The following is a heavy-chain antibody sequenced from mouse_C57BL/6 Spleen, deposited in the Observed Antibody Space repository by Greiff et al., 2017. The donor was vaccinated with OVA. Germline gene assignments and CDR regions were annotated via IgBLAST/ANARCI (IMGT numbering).Heavy chain of an antibody. J-gene: IGHJ2*01. V-gene: IGHV1-54*01. CDR2: INPGSGGT. CDR1: GYAFTNYL. CDR3: ARGYYGSYYFDY. Sequence: VQLRQSGAELVRPGTSVKVSCKASGYAFTNYLIEWVKQRPGQGLEWIGVINPGSGGTNYNEKFKGKATLTADKSSSTAYMQLSSLTSEDSAVYFCARGYYGSYYFDYWGQGTTLTVSS. D-gene: IGHD1-1*01.